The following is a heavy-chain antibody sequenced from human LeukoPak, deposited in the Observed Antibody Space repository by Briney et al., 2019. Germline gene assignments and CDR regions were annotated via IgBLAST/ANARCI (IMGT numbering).Heavy chain of an antibody. CDR2: ISGSGGNT. D-gene: IGHD3-10*01. V-gene: IGHV3-23*01. Sequence: GGSLRLSCAASGFTFSSYAMSWGRQAPGKGPEWVSSISGSGGNTYYADAVKGRFTISRDNSKNTLYLQMNSLRAEDTAVYYCAKFISNGFDIWGQGTMVTVSS. CDR3: AKFISNGFDI. J-gene: IGHJ3*02. CDR1: GFTFSSYA.